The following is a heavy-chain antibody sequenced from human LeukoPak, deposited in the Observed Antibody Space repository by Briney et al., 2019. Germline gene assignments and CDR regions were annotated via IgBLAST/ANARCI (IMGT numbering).Heavy chain of an antibody. CDR1: GFTFSSYA. Sequence: PGGSLRLSCAASGFTFSSYAMSWVRQAPGKGLEWVANIKQDGSEKYYVDSVKGRFTISRDNAKNSLYLQMNSLRAEDTAVYYCARDRVTIFGAFDYWGQGTLVTVSS. CDR2: IKQDGSEK. J-gene: IGHJ4*02. CDR3: ARDRVTIFGAFDY. D-gene: IGHD3-3*01. V-gene: IGHV3-7*01.